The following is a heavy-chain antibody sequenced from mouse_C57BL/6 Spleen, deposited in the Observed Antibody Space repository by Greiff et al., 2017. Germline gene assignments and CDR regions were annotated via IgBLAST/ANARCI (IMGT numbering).Heavy chain of an antibody. V-gene: IGHV1-69*01. CDR1: GYTFTSYW. J-gene: IGHJ3*01. CDR2: IDPSDSYT. CDR3: ARDEY. Sequence: VQLQQPGAELVMPGASVKLSCKASGYTFTSYWMHWVKQRPGQGLEWIGEIDPSDSYTNYNQKFKGKSTLTVDKSSSTAYMQLSRLTAEDSAGDYGARDEYGGQGTLGKVSA.